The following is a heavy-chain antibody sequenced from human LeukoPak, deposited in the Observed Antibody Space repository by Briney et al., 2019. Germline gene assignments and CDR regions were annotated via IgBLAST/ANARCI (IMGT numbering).Heavy chain of an antibody. CDR2: IYHSGTT. Sequence: SETLSLTCTVSGYSISSGYYWGWIRQPPGKGLEWIGSIYHSGTTYYNPSLKSRVTISVDTSKHQFSLRLSSVTAADTAVYYCARGTSTIVATFSYWGQGTLVTVSS. V-gene: IGHV4-38-2*02. CDR3: ARGTSTIVATFSY. D-gene: IGHD5-12*01. CDR1: GYSISSGYY. J-gene: IGHJ4*02.